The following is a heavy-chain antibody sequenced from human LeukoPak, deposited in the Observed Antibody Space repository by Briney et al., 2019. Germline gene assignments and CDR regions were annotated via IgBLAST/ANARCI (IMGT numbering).Heavy chain of an antibody. CDR2: IYHSGST. J-gene: IGHJ4*02. D-gene: IGHD1-26*01. CDR1: GGSISSGGYS. CDR3: ARDSGSGSYYPY. Sequence: AQTLSLTCTVSGGSISSGGYSWSWIRQPPGKGLECIVYIYHSGSTYYNPSLKSRVTISVDRSKNQFSLKLTSVTAADTAVYYCARDSGSGSYYPYWGQGTLVTVSS. V-gene: IGHV4-30-2*01.